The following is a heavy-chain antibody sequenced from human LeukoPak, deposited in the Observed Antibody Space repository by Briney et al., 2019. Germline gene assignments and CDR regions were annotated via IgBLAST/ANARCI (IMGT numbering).Heavy chain of an antibody. CDR1: GFTFDDYT. CDR3: AKSPYSYGNYYYYMDV. Sequence: GGSLRLSCAASGFTFDDYTMHWVRQAPGKGLEWVSLISWDGGSTYYSDSVKGRFTISRDNSKNTLYLQMNSLRAEDTAVYYCAKSPYSYGNYYYYMDVWGKGTTVTVSS. J-gene: IGHJ6*03. V-gene: IGHV3-43*01. CDR2: ISWDGGST. D-gene: IGHD5-18*01.